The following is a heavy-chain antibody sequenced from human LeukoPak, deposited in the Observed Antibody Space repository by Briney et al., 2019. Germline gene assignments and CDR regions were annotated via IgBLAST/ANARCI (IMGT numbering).Heavy chain of an antibody. D-gene: IGHD3-22*01. CDR1: GYTFTGYY. CDR3: VRDTYYYDSTGQDKSDY. J-gene: IGHJ4*02. CDR2: INPDSGGT. V-gene: IGHV1-2*02. Sequence: VASVKVSCKASGYTFTGYYMHWVRQAPGQGLEWMGWINPDSGGTNYAQKFQGRVTMTRDTSISTAYMELSRLRSDDTAVYYCVRDTYYYDSTGQDKSDYWGQGTLVTVSS.